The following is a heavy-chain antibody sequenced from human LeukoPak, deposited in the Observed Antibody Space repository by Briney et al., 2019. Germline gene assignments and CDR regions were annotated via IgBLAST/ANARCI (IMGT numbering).Heavy chain of an antibody. CDR2: INHSGST. Sequence: SETLSLTCAVYGGSFSGYYWSWIRQPPGKGLEWIGEINHSGSTNYNPSLKSRVTISVDTSKNQFSLKLSSVTAADTAVYYCAGSYSYGSKNADYWGQGTLVTVSS. CDR3: AGSYSYGSKNADY. CDR1: GGSFSGYY. V-gene: IGHV4-34*01. J-gene: IGHJ4*02. D-gene: IGHD5-18*01.